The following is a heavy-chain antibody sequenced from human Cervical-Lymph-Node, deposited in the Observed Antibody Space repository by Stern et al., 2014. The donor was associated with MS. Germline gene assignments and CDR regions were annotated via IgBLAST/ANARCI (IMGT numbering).Heavy chain of an antibody. CDR3: ARVRFYGSGIYYALGDGMYV. Sequence: VQLVESGAEVKKPGASVKVSCKASGYTFTNYNIDWVRQATGQGLEWMGWMNPNSGNKGYAQRFQGRVTMTRDTSTSTAYMELSSLKAEDTAVYYCARVRFYGSGIYYALGDGMYVWGQGTTVTVSS. V-gene: IGHV1-8*01. J-gene: IGHJ6*02. CDR2: MNPNSGNK. CDR1: GYTFTNYN. D-gene: IGHD3-10*01.